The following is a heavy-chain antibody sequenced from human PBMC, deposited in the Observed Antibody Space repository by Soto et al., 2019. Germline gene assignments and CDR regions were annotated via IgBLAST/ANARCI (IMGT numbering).Heavy chain of an antibody. CDR1: GYTFTSYG. V-gene: IGHV1-18*04. D-gene: IGHD3-22*01. J-gene: IGHJ4*02. CDR2: ISAYNGNT. CDR3: ARERYYDSSGYYDY. Sequence: GASVKVSCKASGYTFTSYGISWVRQAPGQGLEWMGWISAYNGNTNYAQKLQGRVTMTTDTSTSTAYMELRSLRSDDTAVYYCARERYYDSSGYYDYWGQGXLVTVYS.